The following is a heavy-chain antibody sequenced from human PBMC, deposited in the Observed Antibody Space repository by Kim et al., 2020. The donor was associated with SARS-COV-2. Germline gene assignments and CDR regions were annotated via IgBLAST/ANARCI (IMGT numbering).Heavy chain of an antibody. CDR1: GGSISSYY. V-gene: IGHV4-59*01. J-gene: IGHJ6*02. CDR3: ASLSGSYSLGYYYYYGMDV. D-gene: IGHD1-26*01. CDR2: IYYSGST. Sequence: SETLSLTCTVSGGSISSYYWSWIRQPPGKGLEWIGYIYYSGSTNYNPSLKSRVTISVDTSKNQFSLKLSSVTAADTAVYYCASLSGSYSLGYYYYYGMDVWGQGTTVTVSS.